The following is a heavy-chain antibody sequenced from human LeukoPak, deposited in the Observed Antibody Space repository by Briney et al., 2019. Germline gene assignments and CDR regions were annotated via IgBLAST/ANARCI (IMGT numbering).Heavy chain of an antibody. J-gene: IGHJ4*02. CDR3: AKPPFAGSNWYYFDY. CDR2: ISGSDGST. D-gene: IGHD6-13*01. CDR1: GFTFSSYG. Sequence: GGSLRLSCAASGFTFSSYGMHWVRLAPGKGLEWVSGISGSDGSTYYADPVKGRFTISRDNSKNTLYLQMNSLRAEDTAVYYCAKPPFAGSNWYYFDYWGQGTLVTVSS. V-gene: IGHV3-23*01.